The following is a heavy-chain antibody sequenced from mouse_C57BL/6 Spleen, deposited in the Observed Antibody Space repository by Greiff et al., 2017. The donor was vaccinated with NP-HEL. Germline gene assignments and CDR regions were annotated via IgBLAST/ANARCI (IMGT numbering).Heavy chain of an antibody. J-gene: IGHJ1*03. CDR3: ARDEVLRYFDV. CDR1: GFTFSDYY. D-gene: IGHD1-1*01. CDR2: INYDGSST. Sequence: EVKVVESEGGLVQPGSSMKLSCTASGFTFSDYYMAWVRQVPEKGLEWVANINYDGSSTYYLDSLKSRFIISRDNAKNILYLQMSSLKSEDTATYYCARDEVLRYFDVWGTGTTVTVSS. V-gene: IGHV5-16*01.